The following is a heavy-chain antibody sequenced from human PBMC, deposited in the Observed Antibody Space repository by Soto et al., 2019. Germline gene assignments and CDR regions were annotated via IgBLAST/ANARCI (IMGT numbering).Heavy chain of an antibody. J-gene: IGHJ6*02. V-gene: IGHV3-53*01. CDR1: GFTVSSNY. Sequence: GGSLRLSCAASGFTVSSNYMSWVRQAPGKGLEWVSVIYSGGSTYYADSVKGRFTISRGNSKNTLYLQMNSLRAEDTAVYYCARSGYYYDSSGPLFYYGMDVWGQRTTATVPS. CDR3: ARSGYYYDSSGPLFYYGMDV. D-gene: IGHD3-22*01. CDR2: IYSGGST.